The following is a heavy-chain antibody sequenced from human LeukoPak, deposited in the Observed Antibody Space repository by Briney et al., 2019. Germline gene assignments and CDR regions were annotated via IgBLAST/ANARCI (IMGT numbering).Heavy chain of an antibody. CDR3: ASNWSDFDY. V-gene: IGHV4-38-2*02. D-gene: IGHD1-1*01. J-gene: IGHJ4*02. CDR2: I. CDR1: GYSISSGYY. Sequence: SETLSLTCTVSGYSISSGYYWGWIRQPPGQGLEWIASIYKPSLKSRLTISVDTSKNQLSLKLSSVTAADTAVYCCASNWSDFDYWGRGTLVTVSS.